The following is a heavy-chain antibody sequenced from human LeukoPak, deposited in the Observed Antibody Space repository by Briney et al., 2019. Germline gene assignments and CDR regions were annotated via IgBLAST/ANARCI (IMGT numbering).Heavy chain of an antibody. V-gene: IGHV3-48*01. D-gene: IGHD2-15*01. Sequence: GGSLRLSCTASGFTFSSYSMNWVRQAPGKGLECVSYISSSSSTIYYADSVKGRFTISRDNAKNSLYLQMNSLRAEDTAVYYCARVPWPDTKSRRGGVGYWGRGTLVTVSS. CDR1: GFTFSSYS. J-gene: IGHJ4*02. CDR3: ARVPWPDTKSRRGGVGY. CDR2: ISSSSSTI.